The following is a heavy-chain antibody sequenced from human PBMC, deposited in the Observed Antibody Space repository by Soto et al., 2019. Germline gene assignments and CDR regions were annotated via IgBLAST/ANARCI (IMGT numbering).Heavy chain of an antibody. V-gene: IGHV3-23*01. CDR1: GFTFSSYA. CDR2: ISGSGGST. Sequence: EVQRLESGGGLVQPGGSLRLSCADSGFTFSSYAMSWVRQAPGKGLEGVSAISGSGGSTYYADSVKGRCTLSRDNSKNTLDLQMNSLSAEDKGVYYWAKDRSTVEMATMPFDYWGKGTLVTVSS. J-gene: IGHJ4*02. CDR3: AKDRSTVEMATMPFDY. D-gene: IGHD5-12*01.